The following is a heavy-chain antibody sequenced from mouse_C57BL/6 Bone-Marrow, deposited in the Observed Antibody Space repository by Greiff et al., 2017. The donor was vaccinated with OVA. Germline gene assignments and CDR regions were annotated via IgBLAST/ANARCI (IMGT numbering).Heavy chain of an antibody. V-gene: IGHV3-6*01. CDR1: GYSITSGYY. Sequence: EVQRVESGPGLVKPSQSLSLTCSVTGYSITSGYYWNWIRQFPGNKLEWMGYISYDGSNNYNPSLKNRISITRDTSKNQFFLKLNSVTTEDTATYYCARREMESWFAYWGQGTLVTVSA. CDR3: ARREMESWFAY. J-gene: IGHJ3*01. D-gene: IGHD2-3*01. CDR2: ISYDGSN.